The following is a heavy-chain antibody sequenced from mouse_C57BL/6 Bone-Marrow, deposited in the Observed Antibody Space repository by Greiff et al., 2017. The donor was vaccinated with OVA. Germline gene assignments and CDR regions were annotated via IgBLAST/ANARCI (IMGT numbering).Heavy chain of an antibody. Sequence: QVHVKQSGPGLVQPSQSLSITCTVSGFSLTSYGVHWVRQSPGKGLEWLGVIWSGGSTDYNAAFISRLSISKDNSKSQVFFKMNRLQADDTAIYYGASHHYGSSHYYAMDYWGQGTSVTVSS. CDR1: GFSLTSYG. J-gene: IGHJ4*01. CDR2: IWSGGST. D-gene: IGHD1-1*01. V-gene: IGHV2-2*01. CDR3: ASHHYGSSHYYAMDY.